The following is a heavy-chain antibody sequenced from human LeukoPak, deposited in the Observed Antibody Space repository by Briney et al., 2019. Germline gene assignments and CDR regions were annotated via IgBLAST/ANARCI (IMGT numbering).Heavy chain of an antibody. CDR2: ISWNSGSI. D-gene: IGHD6-13*01. J-gene: IGHJ4*02. V-gene: IGHV3-9*01. Sequence: GGSLRLSCAASGFTFDDYAMHRVRQAPGKGLEWVSGISWNSGSIGYADSVKGRFTISRDNAKNSLYLQMNSLRAEDTAVYYCARDSALGAAEDYWGQGTLVTVSS. CDR1: GFTFDDYA. CDR3: ARDSALGAAEDY.